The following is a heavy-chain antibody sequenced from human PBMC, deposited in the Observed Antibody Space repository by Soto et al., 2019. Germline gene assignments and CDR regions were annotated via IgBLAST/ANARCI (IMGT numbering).Heavy chain of an antibody. CDR3: ARDRGSSGWSDAFDI. CDR2: ISYDGSNN. V-gene: IGHV3-30-3*01. J-gene: IGHJ3*02. D-gene: IGHD6-19*01. Sequence: LRLSCAASKFTFSSYTMHWLRRAPGKGLEWVAVISYDGSNNYYTDSVKGRLTISRDNSKNTLHLQMNSLRPEDTAVYYCARDRGSSGWSDAFDIWGQGTMVTVSS. CDR1: KFTFSSYT.